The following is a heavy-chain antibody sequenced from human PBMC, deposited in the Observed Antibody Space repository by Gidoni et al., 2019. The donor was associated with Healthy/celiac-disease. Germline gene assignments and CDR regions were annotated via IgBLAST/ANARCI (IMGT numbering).Heavy chain of an antibody. CDR2: IIPILGIA. Sequence: QVQLVQSGAEVKKPGSSVKVSCKASGGTFSSYATSWVRQAPGQGLEWMGRIIPILGIANYAQKFQGRVTITADKSTSTAYMELSSLRSEDTAVYYCAREDTAMGHFDYWGQGTLVTVSS. CDR1: GGTFSSYA. CDR3: AREDTAMGHFDY. V-gene: IGHV1-69*04. D-gene: IGHD5-18*01. J-gene: IGHJ4*02.